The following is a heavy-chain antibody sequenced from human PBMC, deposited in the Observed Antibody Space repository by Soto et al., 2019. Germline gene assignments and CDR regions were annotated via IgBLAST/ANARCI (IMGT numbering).Heavy chain of an antibody. CDR3: ARDESDYYDSSGYLLPTDY. D-gene: IGHD3-22*01. J-gene: IGHJ4*02. V-gene: IGHV1-18*04. CDR1: GYTFTSYY. CDR2: ISAYNGNT. Sequence: ASVKVSCKASGYTFTSYYMHWVRQAPGQGLEWMGWISAYNGNTNYAQKLQGRVTMTTDTSTSTAYMELRSLRSDDTAVYYCARDESDYYDSSGYLLPTDYWGQGTPVTVSS.